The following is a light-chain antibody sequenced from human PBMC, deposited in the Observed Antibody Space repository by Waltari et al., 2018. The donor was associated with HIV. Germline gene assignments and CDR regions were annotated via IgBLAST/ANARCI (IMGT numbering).Light chain of an antibody. CDR2: RNN. J-gene: IGLJ3*02. Sequence: SVLTQPPSTSGTPGQKVTISCSGSTSNIGSKFVYWYQQFPGTAPKLLIYRNNDRPSGVPDRLSGSKSGISASLAITGLRSEDEADYYCAAWDVSLSGWVFGGGTKLTVL. CDR3: AAWDVSLSGWV. CDR1: TSNIGSKF. V-gene: IGLV1-47*01.